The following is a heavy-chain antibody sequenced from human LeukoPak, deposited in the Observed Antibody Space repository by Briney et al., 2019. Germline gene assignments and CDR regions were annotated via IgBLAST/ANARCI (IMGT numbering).Heavy chain of an antibody. V-gene: IGHV1-2*02. CDR2: INPNSGGT. CDR3: ARDLASFHYFDY. CDR1: GYTFTGYY. D-gene: IGHD2-2*01. Sequence: ASVKVSCKASGYTFTGYYMHWVRQAPGQGLEWMGWINPNSGGTNYAQKFQGRVTMTRGTSISTAYMELSRLRSDDTAVYYCARDLASFHYFDYWGQGTLVTVSS. J-gene: IGHJ4*02.